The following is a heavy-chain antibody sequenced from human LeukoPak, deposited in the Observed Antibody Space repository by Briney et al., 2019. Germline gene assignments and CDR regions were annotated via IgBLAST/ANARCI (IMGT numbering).Heavy chain of an antibody. CDR2: IYYSGST. Sequence: SETLSLTCTVSGGSISSYYWSWIRQPSGKGLEWIGYIYYSGSTNYNPSLKSRGTISVDTSKNQFSLKLSSVTAADTAVYYCARLVGRRLSAFDIWGQGTMVTVSS. CDR3: ARLVGRRLSAFDI. V-gene: IGHV4-59*08. J-gene: IGHJ3*02. D-gene: IGHD2-15*01. CDR1: GGSISSYY.